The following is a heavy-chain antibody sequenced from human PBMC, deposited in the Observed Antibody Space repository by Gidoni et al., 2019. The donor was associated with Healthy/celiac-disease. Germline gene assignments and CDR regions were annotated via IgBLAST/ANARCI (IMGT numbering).Heavy chain of an antibody. CDR1: GGSIRSGGYY. D-gene: IGHD3-22*01. Sequence: QVQLQESGPGLVKPSQTLSLTCTVSGGSIRSGGYYWSWLRQHPGKGLEWIGYIYYRGSTYYNPSLKSRVTISLDTSKNQFSLKLSSVTAADTAVYYCARGAYDSSGYYTYYYYYYMDVWGKGTTVTVSS. CDR2: IYYRGST. CDR3: ARGAYDSSGYYTYYYYYYMDV. J-gene: IGHJ6*03. V-gene: IGHV4-31*03.